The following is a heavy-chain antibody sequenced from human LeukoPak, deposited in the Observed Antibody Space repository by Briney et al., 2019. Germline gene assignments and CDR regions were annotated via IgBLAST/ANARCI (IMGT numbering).Heavy chain of an antibody. J-gene: IGHJ5*02. V-gene: IGHV3-48*01. CDR2: ISSTSSTI. CDR1: GFIFTTYG. D-gene: IGHD3-10*01. CDR3: ARVALGSYNWFDP. Sequence: PGRSLRLSCAASGFIFTTYGMSWVRQAPGKGLEWVSYISSTSSTIYYADSVKGRFTISRDNAKKSLYLQMNSLRAEDTAVYYCARVALGSYNWFDPWGQGTLVTVSS.